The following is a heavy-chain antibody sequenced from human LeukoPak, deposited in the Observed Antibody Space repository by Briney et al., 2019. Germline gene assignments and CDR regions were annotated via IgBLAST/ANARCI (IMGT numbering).Heavy chain of an antibody. CDR1: GFTFSSYA. CDR3: AKDASSGWFNDAFDI. V-gene: IGHV3-23*01. CDR2: ISGSGGST. D-gene: IGHD6-19*01. J-gene: IGHJ3*02. Sequence: SGGSLRLSCAASGFTFSSYAMSWVRQAPGKGLEWVSAISGSGGSTYYADSVRGRFTISRDNSKNTLYLQMNSLRAEYTAVYYCAKDASSGWFNDAFDIWGQGTMVTVSS.